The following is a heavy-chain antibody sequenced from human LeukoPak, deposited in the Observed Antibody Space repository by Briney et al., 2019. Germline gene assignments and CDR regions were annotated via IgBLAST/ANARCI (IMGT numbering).Heavy chain of an antibody. V-gene: IGHV3-21*01. CDR3: ATRVRDYDFWSAKNYDY. CDR2: ISSSSSYI. CDR1: GFTFSSYS. D-gene: IGHD3-3*01. J-gene: IGHJ4*02. Sequence: GGSLRLSCAASGFTFSSYSMTWVRQAPGKGLEWVSSISSSSSYIYYADSVKGRFTISRDNAKNSLYLQMNSLRAEDTAVYYCATRVRDYDFWSAKNYDYWGQGTLVTVSS.